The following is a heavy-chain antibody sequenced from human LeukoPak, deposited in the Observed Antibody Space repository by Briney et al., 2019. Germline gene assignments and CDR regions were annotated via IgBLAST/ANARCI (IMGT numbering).Heavy chain of an antibody. CDR3: ARKTYDSSGLIPHPGVFDI. CDR2: IYHSGST. V-gene: IGHV4-4*02. D-gene: IGHD3-22*01. Sequence: SETLSLTCAVSGGSISTSNWWSWVRQPPGKGLEWIGEIYHSGSTNYNPSLKSRVTILVEKSKNQFSLKLSSVTAADTAVYYCARKTYDSSGLIPHPGVFDIWGQGTMVTVSS. CDR1: GGSISTSNW. J-gene: IGHJ3*02.